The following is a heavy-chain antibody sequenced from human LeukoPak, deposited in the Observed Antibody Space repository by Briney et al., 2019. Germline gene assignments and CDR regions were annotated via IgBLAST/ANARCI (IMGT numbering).Heavy chain of an antibody. Sequence: GGSLRLSCAASGFTFSSYDMHWVRQAPGKGLEWVSTICIVGDTYYSVSVKGRFTISRENTKNSLYLHMNSLRAGDTAVYYCARAPGVGARGWFDPWGQGTLVTVSS. CDR1: GFTFSSYD. J-gene: IGHJ5*02. CDR3: ARAPGVGARGWFDP. CDR2: ICIVGDT. V-gene: IGHV3-13*04. D-gene: IGHD1-26*01.